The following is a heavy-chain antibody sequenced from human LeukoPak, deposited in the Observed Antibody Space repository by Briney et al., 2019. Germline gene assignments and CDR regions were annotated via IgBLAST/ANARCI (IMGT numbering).Heavy chain of an antibody. Sequence: SETLSLTCAVFGGSSSGYYWTWIRQPPGKGLEWIGEINHSGSTNYNPSLKSRVTISVDASKNQFSLKLSSVTAADTAVYYCARGWRDSSSWGPSSYFDYWGQGTLVTVSS. CDR1: GGSSSGYY. J-gene: IGHJ4*02. CDR3: ARGWRDSSSWGPSSYFDY. D-gene: IGHD6-13*01. V-gene: IGHV4-34*01. CDR2: INHSGST.